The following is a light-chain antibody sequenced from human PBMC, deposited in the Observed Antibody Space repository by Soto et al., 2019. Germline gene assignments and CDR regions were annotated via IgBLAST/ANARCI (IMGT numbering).Light chain of an antibody. V-gene: IGKV1-12*01. CDR2: AAS. Sequence: DIQMTQSPSSVSASVGDRVTISCRASQDISSWLAWYQQRPGKAPKLLIYAASNLQSGVPSRFSGSGSGTDFTLTITSLQPEDSATYYCQQANSFPLTVGQWTRLEIK. CDR3: QQANSFPLT. CDR1: QDISSW. J-gene: IGKJ5*01.